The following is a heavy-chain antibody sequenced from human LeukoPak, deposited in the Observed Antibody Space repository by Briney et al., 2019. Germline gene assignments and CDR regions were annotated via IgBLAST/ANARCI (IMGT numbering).Heavy chain of an antibody. J-gene: IGHJ4*02. CDR3: ARGYDY. V-gene: IGHV3-7*01. CDR1: GFTFSDYW. CDR2: INQDGSEK. Sequence: GGSLRLSCAVSGFTFSDYWMNWVRQAPGKGLEWVANINQDGSEKYYVDSLKGRFTISRDNAQNSVYLQMNSLSAEDTAVYYCARGYDYWGQGTLVTVSS.